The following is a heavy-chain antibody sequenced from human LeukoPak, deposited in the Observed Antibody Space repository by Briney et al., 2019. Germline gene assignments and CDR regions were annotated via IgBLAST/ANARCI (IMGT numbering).Heavy chain of an antibody. CDR1: GDSLPSNI. CDR3: ARDVDSGADY. D-gene: IGHD4-17*01. Sequence: SQTLSLTFAISGDSLPSNIGNWIRQSPSRGLEWLGRTYYRSKWQTEYAVSLKSRLTITPDTSKNQFSLHLHSVTPEDTAVYYCARDVDSGADYWGQGTLVTVSS. CDR2: TYYRSKWQT. J-gene: IGHJ4*02. V-gene: IGHV6-1*01.